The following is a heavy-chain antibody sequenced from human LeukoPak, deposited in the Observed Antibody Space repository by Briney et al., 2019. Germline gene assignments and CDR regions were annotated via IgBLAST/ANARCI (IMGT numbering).Heavy chain of an antibody. Sequence: GASLQISCKGSGSRFTSYWIGWVRPMPGKGLGWMGIIYPGDSDTRYSPSFQGQVTISADKSISTAYLQWSSLKASDTAMYYCARVNGEGPFDYWGQGTLVTVSS. CDR1: GSRFTSYW. D-gene: IGHD4-17*01. CDR3: ARVNGEGPFDY. J-gene: IGHJ4*02. CDR2: IYPGDSDT. V-gene: IGHV5-51*01.